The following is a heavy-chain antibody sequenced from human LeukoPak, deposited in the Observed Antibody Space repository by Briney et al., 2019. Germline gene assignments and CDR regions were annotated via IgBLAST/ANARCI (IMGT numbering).Heavy chain of an antibody. V-gene: IGHV4-34*01. CDR3: ARTISNTAQPNWFDP. CDR2: INHSGST. J-gene: IGHJ5*02. CDR1: GGSFSGYY. Sequence: SETLSLTCAVYGGSFSGYYWSWIRQPPGKGLEWIGEINHSGSTNYNPSLKSRVTISVDTSKNQFSLNLISVTAADTAVYFCARTISNTAQPNWFDPWGQGILVTVSS. D-gene: IGHD2-2*02.